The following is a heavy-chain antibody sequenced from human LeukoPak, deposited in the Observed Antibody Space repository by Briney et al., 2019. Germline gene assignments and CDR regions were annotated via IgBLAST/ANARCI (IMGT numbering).Heavy chain of an antibody. J-gene: IGHJ4*02. Sequence: SETLSLTCTVAGGSIRSSSYCWGWIRQPLGKGREWIGINDDVGSTSYIPSLKGRGTISVDTSKNQFCWGLSSVTAADTVAYYCARDDFTGTSIDYWGQGAPVTVSS. CDR2: NDDVGST. D-gene: IGHD2-8*02. CDR3: ARDDFTGTSIDY. CDR1: GGSIRSSSYC. V-gene: IGHV4-39*07.